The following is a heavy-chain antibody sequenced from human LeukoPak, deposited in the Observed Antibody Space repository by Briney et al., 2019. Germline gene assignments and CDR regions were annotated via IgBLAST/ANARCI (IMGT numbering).Heavy chain of an antibody. V-gene: IGHV4-59*08. CDR1: GGSISSSNW. CDR3: ARMYGGYVADY. Sequence: SETLSLTCAVSGGSISSSNWWSWIRQPPGKGLEWIGYIYYSGSTNYNPSLKSRVTISVDTSKNQFSLKLSSVTAADTAVYYCARMYGGYVADYWGQGTLVTVSS. CDR2: IYYSGST. J-gene: IGHJ4*02. D-gene: IGHD5-12*01.